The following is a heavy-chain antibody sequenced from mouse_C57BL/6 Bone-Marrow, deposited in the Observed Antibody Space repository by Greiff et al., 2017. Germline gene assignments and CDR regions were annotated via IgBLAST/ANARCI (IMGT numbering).Heavy chain of an antibody. J-gene: IGHJ1*03. V-gene: IGHV1-81*01. CDR2: IYPRSGTT. D-gene: IGHD1-1*02. CDR1: GYTFTSYG. Sequence: VQGVESGAELARPGASVKLSCKASGYTFTSYGISWVKQRTGQGLEWIGEIYPRSGTTYYNEKFKGKATLTADKSSSTAYMELRRLTSEDSAVXFCAGGGGYLLCDYGGYFDVWGTGTTVTVSS. CDR3: AGGGGYLLCDYGGYFDV.